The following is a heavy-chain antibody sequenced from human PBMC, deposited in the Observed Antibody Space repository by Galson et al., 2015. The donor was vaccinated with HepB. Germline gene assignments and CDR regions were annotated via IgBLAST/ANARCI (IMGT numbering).Heavy chain of an antibody. V-gene: IGHV1-18*01. CDR3: ARVEYCSSTSCPYYYYGMDV. CDR1: GYTFTSYG. J-gene: IGHJ6*02. D-gene: IGHD2-2*01. Sequence: SVKVSCKASGYTFTSYGISWVRQAPGQGLEWMGWISAYNGNTNYAQKLQGRVTMTTDTSTSTAYMELRSLRSDDTAVYYFARVEYCSSTSCPYYYYGMDVWGQGTTVTVSS. CDR2: ISAYNGNT.